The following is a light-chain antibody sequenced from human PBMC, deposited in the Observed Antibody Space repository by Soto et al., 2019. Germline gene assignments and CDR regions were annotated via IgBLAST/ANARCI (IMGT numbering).Light chain of an antibody. V-gene: IGLV2-23*01. Sequence: QSALTQAASVSGSPGQSITISCTGTSSDAGNYNFVSWYQQHPGKAPKVIIYEDSTRPSGVSNRISGSKSGNTASLTISGLQAEDEADYYCCSYAGSSTSWVLGGGTKLTVL. J-gene: IGLJ3*02. CDR1: SSDAGNYNF. CDR3: CSYAGSSTSWV. CDR2: EDS.